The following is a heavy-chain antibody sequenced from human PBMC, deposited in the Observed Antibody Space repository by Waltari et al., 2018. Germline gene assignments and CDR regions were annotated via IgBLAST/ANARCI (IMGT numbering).Heavy chain of an antibody. Sequence: QVQLVQSGAEVKKPGASVKVSCKAFGYTFTRYDINRVRQANGQGLEWMGWLTPSRCITGYAAKVHGRCTMTSNTSLSTTYRRLGSLRSEYTSGYYCTGGGDGSGSYYRGFGDGMDVWGQVPRSPSP. J-gene: IGHJ6*02. D-gene: IGHD3-10*01. V-gene: IGHV1-8*01. CDR2: LTPSRCIT. CDR1: GYTFTRYD. CDR3: TGGGDGSGSYYRGFGDGMDV.